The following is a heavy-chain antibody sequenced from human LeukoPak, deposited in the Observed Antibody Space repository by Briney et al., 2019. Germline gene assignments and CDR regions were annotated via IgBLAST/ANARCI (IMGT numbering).Heavy chain of an antibody. V-gene: IGHV3-23*01. CDR3: AKDGLYFDGSTHIYYFDS. D-gene: IGHD3-9*01. Sequence: GGSLRVSCAASGFSFGGYAMTWVRQAPGKGLEWVSSITYNGAATYYLDSVKARFTISRDNSRSTLYLQMDSLTAEDTALYYCAKDGLYFDGSTHIYYFDSWGQGTLVAVSS. J-gene: IGHJ4*02. CDR2: ITYNGAAT. CDR1: GFSFGGYA.